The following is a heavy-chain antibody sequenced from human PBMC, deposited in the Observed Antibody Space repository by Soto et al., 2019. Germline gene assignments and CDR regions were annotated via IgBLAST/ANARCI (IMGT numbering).Heavy chain of an antibody. J-gene: IGHJ4*02. Sequence: GESLKISCKGSGYSFSSYWIGWVRQMPWKGLEWMGIIYPGDSDTRYSPSFQGQVTISADKSISTAYLQWSSLKASDTAMYYCARHPSEGSGYPLDWGQGTLVTVSS. V-gene: IGHV5-51*01. CDR2: IYPGDSDT. D-gene: IGHD3-22*01. CDR3: ARHPSEGSGYPLD. CDR1: GYSFSSYW.